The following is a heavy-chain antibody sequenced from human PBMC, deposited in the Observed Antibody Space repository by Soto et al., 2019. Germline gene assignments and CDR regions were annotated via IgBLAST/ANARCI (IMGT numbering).Heavy chain of an antibody. CDR3: ARVGLGAYDY. J-gene: IGHJ4*02. V-gene: IGHV1-69*01. CDR1: GGIFSNFA. Sequence: QVQLVQSGAEVKKPGSSVKVSCKASGGIFSNFAFNWMRQAPGPGLEWMGGIIPTLGTPHYAQKFLGRVTITADESTRTVYMEMSSLTVEDTAVYYCARVGLGAYDYWGQGTLVIVSS. CDR2: IIPTLGTP. D-gene: IGHD6-19*01.